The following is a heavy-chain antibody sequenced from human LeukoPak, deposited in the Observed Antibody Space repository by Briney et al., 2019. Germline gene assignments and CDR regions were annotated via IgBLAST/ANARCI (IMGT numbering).Heavy chain of an antibody. J-gene: IGHJ6*03. D-gene: IGHD2-2*01. CDR1: GGSFSGYY. V-gene: IGHV4-34*01. Sequence: PSETLSLTCAVYGGSFSGYYWSWIRQPPGKGLEWIGEINHSGSTSYNPSLKSRVTISVDTSKNQFSLKLSSVTAADTAVYYCARGRYCSSTSCYRYYYYMDVWGKGTTVTVSS. CDR2: INHSGST. CDR3: ARGRYCSSTSCYRYYYYMDV.